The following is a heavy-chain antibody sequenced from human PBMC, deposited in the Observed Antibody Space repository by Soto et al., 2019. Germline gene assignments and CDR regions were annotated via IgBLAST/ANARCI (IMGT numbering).Heavy chain of an antibody. CDR2: VSYDGSKK. Sequence: ESGGGVVQPGRSLRLTCAASGFTFSSNGMHWVRQAPGKGLEWVALVSYDGSKKYYADSVKGRFTISRDNSENTLYLQMNSLRAEDTAVYYCARWVGGSMYDNSGKYDSWGQGTLVTVPS. J-gene: IGHJ5*01. CDR3: ARWVGGSMYDNSGKYDS. V-gene: IGHV3-30*03. D-gene: IGHD3-22*01. CDR1: GFTFSSNG.